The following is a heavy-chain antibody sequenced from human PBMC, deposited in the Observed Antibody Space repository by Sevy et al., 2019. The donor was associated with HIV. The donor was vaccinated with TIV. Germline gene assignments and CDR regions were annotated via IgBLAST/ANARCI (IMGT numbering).Heavy chain of an antibody. V-gene: IGHV3-33*01. J-gene: IGHJ4*02. CDR3: ARDTKLLWFGESGLDY. CDR1: GLTFSSYG. Sequence: GGSLRLSCAASGLTFSSYGMHWVRQAPGKGLEWVAVIWYDGSNKYYADSVKGRFTISRDNSKNTLYLQMNSLRAEDTAVYYCARDTKLLWFGESGLDYWGQGTLVTVSS. CDR2: IWYDGSNK. D-gene: IGHD3-10*01.